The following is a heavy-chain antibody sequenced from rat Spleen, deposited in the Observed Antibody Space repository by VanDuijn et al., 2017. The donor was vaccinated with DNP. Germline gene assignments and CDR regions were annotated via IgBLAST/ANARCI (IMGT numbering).Heavy chain of an antibody. Sequence: QVQLKESGPGLVQPSQTLSLTCTVSEFSLTTNSVHWVRQPPGKGLEWVGTIWGGGTTDYNSALKSQLSISRDTSKSQVFLKMNSLQTEETAIYFCTRRTVAAGYYDYWGQGVMVTVSS. V-gene: IGHV2-1*01. CDR3: TRRTVAAGYYDY. CDR1: EFSLTTNS. J-gene: IGHJ2*01. CDR2: IWGGGTT.